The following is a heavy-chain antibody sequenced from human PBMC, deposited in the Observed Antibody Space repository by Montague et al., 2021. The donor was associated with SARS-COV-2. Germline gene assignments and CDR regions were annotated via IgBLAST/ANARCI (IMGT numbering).Heavy chain of an antibody. D-gene: IGHD3-22*01. J-gene: IGHJ3*01. CDR1: GDSITSSRYY. CDR3: ARPIHDNSPDRAFDV. V-gene: IGHV4-39*02. Sequence: SETLSLTCTVSGDSITSSRYYWGWIRQPPGKGLEWIGSIHYSEATYYNPSLKSRITISVDTSKNHFSLKLTSVTASDSAVYYCARPIHDNSPDRAFDVWGQGTMVTVSS. CDR2: IHYSEAT.